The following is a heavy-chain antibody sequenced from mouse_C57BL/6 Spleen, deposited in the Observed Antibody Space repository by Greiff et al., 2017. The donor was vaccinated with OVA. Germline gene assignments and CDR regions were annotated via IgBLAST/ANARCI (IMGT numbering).Heavy chain of an antibody. D-gene: IGHD2-4*01. V-gene: IGHV5-6*01. CDR2: ISSGGRYT. CDR3: ARYDYDVYFDV. Sequence: EVQVVESGGDLVKPGGSLKLSCAASGFTFSSYGMSWVRQTPDKRLEWVATISSGGRYTYYPASVKGRFTISRDNAKNTLYLLLSSLYSEDTAMYYFARYDYDVYFDVWGTGTTVTVSS. CDR1: GFTFSSYG. J-gene: IGHJ1*03.